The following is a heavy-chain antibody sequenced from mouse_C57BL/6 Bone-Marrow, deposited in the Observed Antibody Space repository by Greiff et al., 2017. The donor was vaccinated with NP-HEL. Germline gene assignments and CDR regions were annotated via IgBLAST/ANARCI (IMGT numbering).Heavy chain of an antibody. J-gene: IGHJ3*01. CDR2: IYPGSGST. Sequence: QVQLKQPGAELVKPGASVKMSCKASGYAFTGYWITWVKQRPGQGLEWIGDIYPGSGSTNYNEKFKSKATLTVDTSSSTAYMQLSSLTSDDSAGDYCARPPSLDSSGYGFAYWGQGTLVTVSA. CDR3: ARPPSLDSSGYGFAY. CDR1: GYAFTGYW. V-gene: IGHV1-55*01. D-gene: IGHD3-2*02.